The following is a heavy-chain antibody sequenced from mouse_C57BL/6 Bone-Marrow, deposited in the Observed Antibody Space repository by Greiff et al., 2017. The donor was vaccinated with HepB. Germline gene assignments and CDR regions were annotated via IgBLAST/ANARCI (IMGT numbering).Heavy chain of an antibody. D-gene: IGHD2-1*01. Sequence: VQLQQSGAELVRPGASVKLSCTASGFNIKDDYMHWVKQRPEQGLEWIGWIDPENGDTEYASKFQGKATKTADTSSNTAYLQLSSLTSEDTAVYYCTTGGNYYFDYWGQGTTLTVAS. V-gene: IGHV14-4*01. CDR1: GFNIKDDY. CDR2: IDPENGDT. J-gene: IGHJ2*01. CDR3: TTGGNYYFDY.